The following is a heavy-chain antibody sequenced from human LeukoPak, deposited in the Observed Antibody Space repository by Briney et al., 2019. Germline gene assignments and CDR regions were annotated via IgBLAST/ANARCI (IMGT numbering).Heavy chain of an antibody. CDR1: GGTSSSYT. V-gene: IGHV1-69*02. CDR3: ARVGDNWNDLDY. Sequence: SVKVSCKASGGTSSSYTISWVRQAPGQGLEWMGRIIPILGIANYAQKFQGRVTITADKSTSTAYMELSSLRSEDTAVYYCARVGDNWNDLDYWGQGTLVTVSS. D-gene: IGHD1-1*01. CDR2: IIPILGIA. J-gene: IGHJ4*02.